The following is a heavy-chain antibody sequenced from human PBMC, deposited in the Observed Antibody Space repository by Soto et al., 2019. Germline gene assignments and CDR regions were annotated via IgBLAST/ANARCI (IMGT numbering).Heavy chain of an antibody. Sequence: QVQLVQSGAEVKKPGASVKGSCKTSGYTFTNHGTNWVRQAPGQGLEWMGWINPSNANVNYAQKLQGRVTMTTDTSTSTAYMDLRSLTSDDTAVYYCARDRVAGIWGDAFDIWGQGTMVTVSS. J-gene: IGHJ3*02. CDR1: GYTFTNHG. D-gene: IGHD3-16*01. V-gene: IGHV1-18*04. CDR3: ARDRVAGIWGDAFDI. CDR2: INPSNANV.